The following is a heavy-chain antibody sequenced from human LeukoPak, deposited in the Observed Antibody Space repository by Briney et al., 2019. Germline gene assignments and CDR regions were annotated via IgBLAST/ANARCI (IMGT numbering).Heavy chain of an antibody. V-gene: IGHV1-69*04. CDR3: ASSSGSYIYYFDY. Sequence: SVKVPCKTSGGTFSSYAISWVRQAPGQGLEWMGRIIPILGIANYAQKFQGRVTITADKSTSTAYMELSSLRSEDTAVYYCASSSGSYIYYFDYWGQGTLVTVSS. CDR1: GGTFSSYA. CDR2: IIPILGIA. D-gene: IGHD1-26*01. J-gene: IGHJ4*02.